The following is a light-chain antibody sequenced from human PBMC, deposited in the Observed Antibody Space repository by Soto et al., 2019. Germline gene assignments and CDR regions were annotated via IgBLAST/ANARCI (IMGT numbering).Light chain of an antibody. J-gene: IGKJ1*01. CDR2: DAS. V-gene: IGKV3-11*01. CDR1: QSVSSF. Sequence: EIVLTQSPATLSLSPGERATLSCRASQSVSSFLAWYQQKPGQAPRLLIYDASNRAAGIPARFSGSGSGTDFTLTISSLEPEDFAVYYCQHRSNWPWTFGQGAKVEIK. CDR3: QHRSNWPWT.